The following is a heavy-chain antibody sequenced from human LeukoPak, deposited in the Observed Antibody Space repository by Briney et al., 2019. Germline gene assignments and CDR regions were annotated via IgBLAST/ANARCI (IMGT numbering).Heavy chain of an antibody. CDR3: ASLRGSYSFYYYYMDV. CDR2: IYSGGST. D-gene: IGHD3-16*01. CDR1: GFTVSSNY. V-gene: IGHV3-53*01. Sequence: PGGSLRLSCAASGFTVSSNYMSWVRQAPGKGLEWVSVIYSGGSTYYADSVKGRFTISRDNSKNTLYLQMNGLRAEDTAVYYCASLRGSYSFYYYYMDVWGKGTTVTVSS. J-gene: IGHJ6*03.